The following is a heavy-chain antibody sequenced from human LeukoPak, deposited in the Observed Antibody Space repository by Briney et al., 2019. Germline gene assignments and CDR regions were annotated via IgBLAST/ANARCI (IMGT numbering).Heavy chain of an antibody. D-gene: IGHD2-15*01. Sequence: SETLSLTCAVYGGSFSGYYWSWIRQPPGKGLEWIGEINHSGSTNYNPSLKSRVTISVDTSENQFSLKLSSVTAADTAVYYCARGIYCSGGSCYSFYYFDYWGQGTLVTVSS. J-gene: IGHJ4*02. CDR2: INHSGST. V-gene: IGHV4-34*01. CDR1: GGSFSGYY. CDR3: ARGIYCSGGSCYSFYYFDY.